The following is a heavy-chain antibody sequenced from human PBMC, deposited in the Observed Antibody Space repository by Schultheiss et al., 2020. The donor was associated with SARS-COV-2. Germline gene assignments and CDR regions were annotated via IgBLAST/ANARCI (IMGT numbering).Heavy chain of an antibody. J-gene: IGHJ3*02. CDR1: GYSISSGYY. CDR2: IYYSGST. Sequence: SETLSLTCAVSGYSISSGYYWGWIRQPPGKGLEWIGYIYYSGSTYYNPSLKSRVTISVDTSKNQFSLKLSSVTAADTAVYYCASPTVVTYHDAFDIWGQGTMVTVSS. D-gene: IGHD4-23*01. V-gene: IGHV4-38-2*01. CDR3: ASPTVVTYHDAFDI.